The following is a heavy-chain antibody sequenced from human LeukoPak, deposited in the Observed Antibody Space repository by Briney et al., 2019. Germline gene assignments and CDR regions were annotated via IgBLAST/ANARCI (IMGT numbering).Heavy chain of an antibody. Sequence: SETLSLTCTVSGGSISSYYWSWIRQPAGKGLEWIGRIYASGNTNYNPSLKSRVTMSVDTSKNLFALKLSSVTAADTAVYYCARQGVATAIDYWGQGTLVTVSS. D-gene: IGHD2-21*02. CDR3: ARQGVATAIDY. J-gene: IGHJ4*02. CDR1: GGSISSYY. CDR2: IYASGNT. V-gene: IGHV4-4*07.